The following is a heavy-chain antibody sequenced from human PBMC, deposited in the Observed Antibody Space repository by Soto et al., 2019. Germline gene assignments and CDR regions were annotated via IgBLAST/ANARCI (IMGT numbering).Heavy chain of an antibody. V-gene: IGHV4-59*01. Sequence: SETLSLTCTVSGGSISCYYWTWIRQSPGKGLEWIGCVHFTGSTNYNPSLKSRVTISVDTSKNQFSLKLSSVTAADTAVYYCARALILTGYYIHDAFDIWGQGTMVTVSS. J-gene: IGHJ3*02. CDR2: VHFTGST. CDR3: ARALILTGYYIHDAFDI. D-gene: IGHD3-9*01. CDR1: GGSISCYY.